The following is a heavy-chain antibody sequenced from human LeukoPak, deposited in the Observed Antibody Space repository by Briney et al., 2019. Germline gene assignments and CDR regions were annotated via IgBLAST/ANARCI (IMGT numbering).Heavy chain of an antibody. Sequence: PGGSLRLSCAASGFTFSSYAMHWVRQAPGKGLESVSAISSDESSTYYANSVKARFTISRDNSKKMLYLQMGSLRAEDMAVYYCARAYYYDTSGYQGYYFDYWGKGTPVTVSS. V-gene: IGHV3-64*01. CDR2: ISSDESST. CDR3: ARAYYYDTSGYQGYYFDY. CDR1: GFTFSSYA. J-gene: IGHJ4*02. D-gene: IGHD3-22*01.